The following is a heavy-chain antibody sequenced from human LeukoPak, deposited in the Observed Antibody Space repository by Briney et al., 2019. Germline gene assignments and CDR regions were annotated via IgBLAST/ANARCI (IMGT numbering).Heavy chain of an antibody. V-gene: IGHV1-69*05. CDR2: IIPIFGTA. D-gene: IGHD5-18*01. CDR1: RGTFSSYA. CDR3: ARKKDTAMQSDAFDI. J-gene: IGHJ3*02. Sequence: SVKASCKACRGTFSSYAISWVRQAPAQGLEGMGGIIPIFGTANYPQKFQGRVTITTDESTGTAYMEMSSLRSEDTAVYYCARKKDTAMQSDAFDIWGQGTMVTVSS.